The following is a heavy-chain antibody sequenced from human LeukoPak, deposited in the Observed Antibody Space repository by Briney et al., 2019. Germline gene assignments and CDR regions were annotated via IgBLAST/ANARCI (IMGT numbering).Heavy chain of an antibody. V-gene: IGHV3-53*01. Sequence: GGSLRLSCAASGFTVSSNYMSWVRQAPGKGLEWVSVIYSGGHTYYADSVKGRFTISRDNSKNTLYLQMNSLRAEDTAVYYCARGVTGENWFDPWGQGTLVTVSS. CDR1: GFTVSSNY. D-gene: IGHD2-21*02. J-gene: IGHJ5*02. CDR3: ARGVTGENWFDP. CDR2: IYSGGHT.